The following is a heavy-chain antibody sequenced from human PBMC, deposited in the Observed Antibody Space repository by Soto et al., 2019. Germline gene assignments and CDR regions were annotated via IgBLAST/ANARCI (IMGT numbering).Heavy chain of an antibody. CDR3: ARGVSAQYDY. CDR2: TYYRSKWSN. V-gene: IGHV6-1*01. CDR1: GDSVSSNSVA. J-gene: IGHJ4*02. D-gene: IGHD6-6*01. Sequence: SQTLSLTCAISGDSVSSNSVAWNWIRQSPSGGLEWLGRTYYRSKWSNDYAISVKSRITISPDTPKNQFSLQLTSVTPEETAVYYCARGVSAQYDYWGRGTLVTVSS.